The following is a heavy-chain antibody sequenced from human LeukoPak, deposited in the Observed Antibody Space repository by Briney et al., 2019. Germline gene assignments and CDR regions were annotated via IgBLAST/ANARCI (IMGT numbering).Heavy chain of an antibody. J-gene: IGHJ5*02. Sequence: SETLSLTCTVSGGFISGSTYYWGWIRQSPEKRLEWIGSIYYTGNIYYNPSLKRRVTIAVDTSKNQFSLNLKSMTAADTAVYYCARHGQSITIFGVINPWGQGTLVTVSS. V-gene: IGHV4-39*01. CDR2: IYYTGNI. CDR3: ARHGQSITIFGVINP. D-gene: IGHD3-3*01. CDR1: GGFISGSTYY.